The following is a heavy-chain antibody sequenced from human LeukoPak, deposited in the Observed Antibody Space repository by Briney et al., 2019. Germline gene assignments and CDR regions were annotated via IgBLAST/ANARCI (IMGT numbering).Heavy chain of an antibody. J-gene: IGHJ4*02. CDR3: ARPYYYDGSRVDY. D-gene: IGHD3-22*01. CDR2: INSDGSSA. CDR1: GFTFSSYW. V-gene: IGHV3-74*01. Sequence: PGGSLRLSCTASGFTFSSYWMHWVRQAPGKGLVWVSRINSDGSSATYADSVKGRFTISRDNAKNTLFLQMNSLRAEDTAVYYCARPYYYDGSRVDYWGQGTLVTVSS.